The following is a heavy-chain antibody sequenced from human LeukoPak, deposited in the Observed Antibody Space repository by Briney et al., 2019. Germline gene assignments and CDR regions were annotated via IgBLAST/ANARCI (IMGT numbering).Heavy chain of an antibody. CDR1: GFTFSSYA. J-gene: IGHJ4*02. Sequence: GRSLRLSCAVSGFTFSSYAMHWVRQAPGKGLEWVAVILHDGSNEYYADSVKGRFTISRDNSKNTLYLQMNSLRAEDTAVYYCAKDQRDVVVPAAPPFDYWGQGTLVTVSS. CDR2: ILHDGSNE. V-gene: IGHV3-30-3*01. CDR3: AKDQRDVVVPAAPPFDY. D-gene: IGHD2-2*01.